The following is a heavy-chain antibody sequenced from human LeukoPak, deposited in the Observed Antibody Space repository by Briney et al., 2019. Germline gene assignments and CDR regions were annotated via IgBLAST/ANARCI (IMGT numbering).Heavy chain of an antibody. CDR3: ARIIRDYDILTGSGYYYGMDV. J-gene: IGHJ6*02. V-gene: IGHV4-59*01. CDR2: INSSGLT. Sequence: ETLSLTCTVSGGSISSYYWSWIRQPPGKGLERIGYINSSGLTNNNPSLKSQVTISVNTSKNQFSLKLSSVTGADTAVYYCARIIRDYDILTGSGYYYGMDVWGQGTTVTVSS. CDR1: GGSISSYY. D-gene: IGHD3-9*01.